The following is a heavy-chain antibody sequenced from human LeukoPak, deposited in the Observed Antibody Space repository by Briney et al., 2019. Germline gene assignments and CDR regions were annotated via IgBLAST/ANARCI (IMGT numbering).Heavy chain of an antibody. CDR2: IYPGDSDT. Sequence: GGSLQISCKGSGYRFTSYWIGGGRQVPGKGLERMGIIYPGDSDTRYSPSCQGQVTISADKSISTAYLQWSSLKASDTAMYYCARHCGSGSYCSDYWGQGTLVAVSS. CDR1: GYRFTSYW. CDR3: ARHCGSGSYCSDY. D-gene: IGHD3-10*01. V-gene: IGHV5-51*01. J-gene: IGHJ4*02.